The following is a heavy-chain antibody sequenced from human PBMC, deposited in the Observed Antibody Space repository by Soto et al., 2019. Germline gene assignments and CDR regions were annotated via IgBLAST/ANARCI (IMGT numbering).Heavy chain of an antibody. CDR2: ISYSGST. CDR1: GGSISSYY. CDR3: ARVVYDSSGYGFFDY. J-gene: IGHJ4*02. D-gene: IGHD3-22*01. V-gene: IGHV4-59*01. Sequence: SATLSHTCTVSGGSISSYYWNWIRQSPGKGLEWIGYISYSGSTNYNPSLKSRVTITTDTPKNQFSLKLSSVTAADTAVYYCARVVYDSSGYGFFDYWGQGTLVTV.